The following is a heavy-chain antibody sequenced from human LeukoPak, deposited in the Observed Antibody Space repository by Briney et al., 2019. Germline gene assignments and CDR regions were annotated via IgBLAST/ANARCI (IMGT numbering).Heavy chain of an antibody. CDR1: GFTVSSNS. J-gene: IGHJ4*02. CDR2: VYSGGST. D-gene: IGHD1-1*01. CDR3: ARDFHKLEPAYFDY. V-gene: IGHV3-53*01. Sequence: GGSLRLSCAASGFTVSSNSMSWVRQAPGKGLEWVSAVYSGGSTFYADSVKGRFTISRDNSKNTLYLQMNSLRAEDTAVYYCARDFHKLEPAYFDYWGQGTLVTVSS.